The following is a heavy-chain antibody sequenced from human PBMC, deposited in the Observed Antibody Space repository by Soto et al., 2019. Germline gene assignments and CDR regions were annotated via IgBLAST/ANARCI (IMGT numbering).Heavy chain of an antibody. Sequence: QVQLVESGGGVVQPGRSLRLSCAASGFTFSSYAMHWVRQAPGKGLEWVAVISYDGSNKYYADSVKGRFTISRDNSKNTLYLQMNSLRAEDTAVYYCARDGSRTSVTYFQHWGQGTLVTVSS. J-gene: IGHJ1*01. D-gene: IGHD2-2*01. CDR1: GFTFSSYA. V-gene: IGHV3-30-3*01. CDR3: ARDGSRTSVTYFQH. CDR2: ISYDGSNK.